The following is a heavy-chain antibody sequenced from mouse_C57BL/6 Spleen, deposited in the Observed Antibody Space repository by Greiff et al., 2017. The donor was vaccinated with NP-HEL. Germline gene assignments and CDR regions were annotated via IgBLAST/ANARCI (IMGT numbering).Heavy chain of an antibody. Sequence: VQLQQSGPELVKPGASVKMSCKASGYTFTDYNMHWVKQSHGKSLEWIGYINPNNGGTSYNQKFKGKATLTVNKSSSTAYMELRSLTSEDSAVYYCAKYSNYWYFDVWGTGTTVTVSS. D-gene: IGHD2-5*01. CDR2: INPNNGGT. V-gene: IGHV1-22*01. CDR1: GYTFTDYN. J-gene: IGHJ1*03. CDR3: AKYSNYWYFDV.